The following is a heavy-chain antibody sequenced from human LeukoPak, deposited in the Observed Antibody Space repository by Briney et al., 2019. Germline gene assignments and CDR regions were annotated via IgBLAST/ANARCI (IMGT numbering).Heavy chain of an antibody. CDR3: ARASTYYDFWSGYSVDP. J-gene: IGHJ5*02. CDR2: INPNSGGT. V-gene: IGHV1-2*02. D-gene: IGHD3-3*01. Sequence: ASVKVSCKASGYTFTGYYMHWVRQAPGQGLEWMGWINPNSGGTNYAQKFQGRVTMTRDTSISTAYMELSRLRSDDTAVYYCARASTYYDFWSGYSVDPWGQGTLVTVSS. CDR1: GYTFTGYY.